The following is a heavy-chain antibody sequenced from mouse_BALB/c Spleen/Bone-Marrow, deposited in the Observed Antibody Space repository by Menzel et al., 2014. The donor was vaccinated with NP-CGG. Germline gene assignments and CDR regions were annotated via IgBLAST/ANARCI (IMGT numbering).Heavy chain of an antibody. V-gene: IGHV1S127*01. CDR2: IDPSDSYT. CDR3: TRWGTTVVAYYAMDY. J-gene: IGHJ4*01. D-gene: IGHD1-1*01. CDR1: GYTFTSYW. Sequence: QVQLQQSGAELVKPGASVKMSCKASGYTFTSYWMHWVKPRPGQGLEWIGVIDPSDSYTSYNQKFKGKATLTVDTSSSTAYMQLSSLTSEDSAVYYCTRWGTTVVAYYAMDYWGQGTSVTVSS.